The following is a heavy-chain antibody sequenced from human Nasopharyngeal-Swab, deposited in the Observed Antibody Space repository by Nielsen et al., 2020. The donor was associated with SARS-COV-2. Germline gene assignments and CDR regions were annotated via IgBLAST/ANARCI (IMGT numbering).Heavy chain of an antibody. Sequence: GESLKISCAASGFTLSSYGMHWVRQAPGKGLEWVAVISYDGSNKYYADSVKGRFTISRDNSKNTLYLQMNSLRAEDTAVYYCAKFPLSRYSSAVYWGQGTLVTVSS. CDR1: GFTLSSYG. J-gene: IGHJ4*02. CDR2: ISYDGSNK. D-gene: IGHD6-19*01. CDR3: AKFPLSRYSSAVY. V-gene: IGHV3-30*18.